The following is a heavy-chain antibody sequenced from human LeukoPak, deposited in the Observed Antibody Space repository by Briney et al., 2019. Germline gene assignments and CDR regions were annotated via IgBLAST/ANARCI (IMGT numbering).Heavy chain of an antibody. V-gene: IGHV1-2*02. CDR1: GYTFTGYY. Sequence: VASVKVSCKASGYTFTGYYMHWMRQAPGQGLEWMGWINPNSGGTNYAQKFQGRVTMTRDTSISTAYMELSRLRSDDTAVYYCASYSSSSGGRYYYMDVWGKGTTVTVSS. J-gene: IGHJ6*03. CDR3: ASYSSSSGGRYYYMDV. CDR2: INPNSGGT. D-gene: IGHD6-6*01.